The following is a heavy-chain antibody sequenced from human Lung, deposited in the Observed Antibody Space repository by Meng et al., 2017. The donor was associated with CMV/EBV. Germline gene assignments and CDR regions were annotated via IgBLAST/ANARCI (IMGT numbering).Heavy chain of an antibody. CDR1: GYIFTKYG. D-gene: IGHD6-19*01. V-gene: IGHV1-18*01. J-gene: IGHJ4*02. CDR3: ARDAGTIAVSGIGDY. Sequence: ASXXVSXKASGYIFTKYGVNWMRQAPGQGPEWMGWISAYNGDTMYAPKVQGRVTMTTDTSTSTAYMELRGLRSDDTAVYYCARDAGTIAVSGIGDYWGQAXLVTVSS. CDR2: ISAYNGDT.